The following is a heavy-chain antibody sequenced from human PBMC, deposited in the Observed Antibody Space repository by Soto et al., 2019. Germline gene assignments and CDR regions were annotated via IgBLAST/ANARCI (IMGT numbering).Heavy chain of an antibody. CDR3: ARDGVRFLEWLLRAVRPIDY. J-gene: IGHJ4*02. Sequence: PGGSLRLSCAASGFTFSSYWMSWVRQAPGKGLEWVANIKQDGSEKYYVDSVKGRFTISRDNAKNSLYLQVNSLRAEDTAVYYCARDGVRFLEWLLRAVRPIDYWGQGTLVTVSS. CDR2: IKQDGSEK. V-gene: IGHV3-7*01. CDR1: GFTFSSYW. D-gene: IGHD3-3*01.